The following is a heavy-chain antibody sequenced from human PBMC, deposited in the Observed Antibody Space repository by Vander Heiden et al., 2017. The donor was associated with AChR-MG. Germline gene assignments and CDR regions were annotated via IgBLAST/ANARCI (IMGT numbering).Heavy chain of an antibody. CDR3: ARTYSGSYFDYYFDY. J-gene: IGHJ4*02. Sequence: QVQLQESGPGLVKPSQTLSLTCTVSGGSISSGGYYWSWIRQHPGKGLEWIGYIYYSGSTYYNPSLKSRVTISVDTSKNQFSLKLSSVTAADTAVYYCARTYSGSYFDYYFDYWGQGTLVTVSS. V-gene: IGHV4-31*03. D-gene: IGHD1-26*01. CDR2: IYYSGST. CDR1: GGSISSGGYY.